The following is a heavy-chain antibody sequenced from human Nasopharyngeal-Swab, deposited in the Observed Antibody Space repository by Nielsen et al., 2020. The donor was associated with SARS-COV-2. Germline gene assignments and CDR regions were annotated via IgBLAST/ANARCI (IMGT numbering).Heavy chain of an antibody. CDR1: GFTFSSYA. CDR2: ISGSGGST. J-gene: IGHJ4*02. Sequence: GGSLRLSCAVSGFTFSSYAMSWVRQAPGKGLEWVSAISGSGGSTYYADSVKGRFTISRDNSKNTLYLQMNSLRAEDTAVYYCAKFASLCGGDCYDYFDYWGQGTLVTVSS. V-gene: IGHV3-23*01. CDR3: AKFASLCGGDCYDYFDY. D-gene: IGHD2-21*02.